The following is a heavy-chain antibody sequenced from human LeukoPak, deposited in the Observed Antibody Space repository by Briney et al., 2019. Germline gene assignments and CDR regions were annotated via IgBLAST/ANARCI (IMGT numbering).Heavy chain of an antibody. J-gene: IGHJ4*02. CDR3: ATMRDGYNWGAHY. CDR2: TYSMGNT. D-gene: IGHD5-24*01. Sequence: GGSLRLSCAASGFTVRNNYVSWVRQAPGKGLDWVSVTYSMGNTYHVDSVKGRFTISRDSSKNTVYLQMNSLRPEDTAVYYCATMRDGYNWGAHYWGQGTLVTVSS. V-gene: IGHV3-66*01. CDR1: GFTVRNNY.